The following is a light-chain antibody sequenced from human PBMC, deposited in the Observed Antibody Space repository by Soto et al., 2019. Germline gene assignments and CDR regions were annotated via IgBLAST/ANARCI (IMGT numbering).Light chain of an antibody. CDR1: QTVSRMY. Sequence: EIVLTQSPVTLSLSPGERAALSCRASQTVSRMYLSWFQQRPGQAPRLLIYGTSTRATGIPVRFSGSGSGTDFTLTISSLQPEDFAVYFCHQDFNLPWTFGQGTKGDIK. CDR2: GTS. V-gene: IGKV3D-7*01. J-gene: IGKJ1*01. CDR3: HQDFNLPWT.